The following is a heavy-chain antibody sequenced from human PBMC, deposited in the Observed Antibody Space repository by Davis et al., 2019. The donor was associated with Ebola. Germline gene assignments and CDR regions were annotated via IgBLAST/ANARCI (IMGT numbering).Heavy chain of an antibody. V-gene: IGHV6-1*01. CDR3: ARGWLRAGMDV. J-gene: IGHJ6*04. Sequence: PSETLSLTCAISGDSVSSGGWNWIRQSPSRGLEWLGRTYYNYKWYNDYAVSVKSRISINPDTSKNQFSLQPNSVTPEDTALYYCARGWLRAGMDVWGEGTTVTVPS. D-gene: IGHD5-18*01. CDR2: TYYNYKWYN. CDR1: GDSVSSGG.